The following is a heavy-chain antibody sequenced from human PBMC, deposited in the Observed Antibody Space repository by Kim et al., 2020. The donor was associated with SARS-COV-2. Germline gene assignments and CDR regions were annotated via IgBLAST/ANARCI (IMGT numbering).Heavy chain of an antibody. D-gene: IGHD4-17*01. Sequence: SETLSLTCTVSGGSISSSSYYWGWIRQPPGKGLEWIGSIYYSGSTYYNPSLKSRVTISVDTSKNQFSLKLSSVTAADTAVYYCARDRSEDYGDYYGMDVWGQGTTVTVSS. CDR2: IYYSGST. CDR1: GGSISSSSYY. J-gene: IGHJ6*02. V-gene: IGHV4-39*07. CDR3: ARDRSEDYGDYYGMDV.